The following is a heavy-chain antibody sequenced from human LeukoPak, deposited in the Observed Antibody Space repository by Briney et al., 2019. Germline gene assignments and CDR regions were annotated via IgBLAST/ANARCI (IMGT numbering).Heavy chain of an antibody. CDR3: AKDPYDFWSGYPRPIYFDY. J-gene: IGHJ4*02. D-gene: IGHD3-3*01. CDR2: IMYDGGAT. Sequence: GGSLRLSCAASGFTFSRSAMTWVRQGPGTGLEFVASIMYDGGATYYADSVKGRFTISRDNSKNTLYLQMNSLRAEDTAVYYCAKDPYDFWSGYPRPIYFDYWGQGTLVTVSS. V-gene: IGHV3-23*01. CDR1: GFTFSRSA.